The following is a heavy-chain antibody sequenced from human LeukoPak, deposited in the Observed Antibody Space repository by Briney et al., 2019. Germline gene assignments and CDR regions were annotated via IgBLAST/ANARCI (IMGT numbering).Heavy chain of an antibody. CDR1: GGSISSGGYY. J-gene: IGHJ3*02. Sequence: PSETLSLTCTVSGGSISSGGYYWSWIRQHPGKGLEWIGYIYYSGSTYYNPSLKSRVTISVDTSKNQFSLKLSSVTAADTAVYYCARDTPTKGELRYSAFDIWGQGTMVTVSS. V-gene: IGHV4-31*03. CDR2: IYYSGST. D-gene: IGHD1-26*01. CDR3: ARDTPTKGELRYSAFDI.